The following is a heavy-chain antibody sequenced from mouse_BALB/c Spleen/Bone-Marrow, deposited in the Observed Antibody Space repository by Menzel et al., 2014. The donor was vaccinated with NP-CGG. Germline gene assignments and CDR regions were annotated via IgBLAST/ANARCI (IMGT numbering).Heavy chain of an antibody. Sequence: EVQLQQSGAELVKPGASVKLSCSASGFNIKDTYMHWVKQRPEQGLGWIGRIDPANGNTKYDPKFQDKATITADTSSNTVDLQLSSLTFEDTAVYYCARQGFAIYWYFDVWGAGTTVTVSS. D-gene: IGHD1-3*01. V-gene: IGHV14-3*02. J-gene: IGHJ1*01. CDR2: IDPANGNT. CDR3: ARQGFAIYWYFDV. CDR1: GFNIKDTY.